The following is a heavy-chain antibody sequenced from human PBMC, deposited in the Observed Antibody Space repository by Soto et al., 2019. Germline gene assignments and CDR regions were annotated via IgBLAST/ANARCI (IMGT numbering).Heavy chain of an antibody. V-gene: IGHV4-4*02. CDR2: IYHSGST. CDR1: GGSISSSNW. J-gene: IGHJ4*02. Sequence: QVQLQESGPGLVKPSGTLSLTCAVSGGSISSSNWWSWVRQPPGKGLEWIGEIYHSGSTNYNPSLKGRVTISVDKSKNQFSLKLGSVTAADTAVYYCARSRYYDIAAEGGDDYWGQGTLVTVSS. CDR3: ARSRYYDIAAEGGDDY. D-gene: IGHD3-22*01.